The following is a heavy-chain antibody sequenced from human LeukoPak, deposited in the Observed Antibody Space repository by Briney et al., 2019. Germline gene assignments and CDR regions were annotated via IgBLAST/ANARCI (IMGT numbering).Heavy chain of an antibody. CDR1: GGSISSYY. V-gene: IGHV4-4*07. CDR3: ARSDYDSSGYYFDY. D-gene: IGHD3-22*01. CDR2: IYTSGST. J-gene: IGHJ4*02. Sequence: SETLSPTCTVSGGSISSYYWSWIRQPAGKGLEWIGRIYTSGSTNYNPSLKSRVTMSVDTSKNQFSLKLSSVTAADTAVYYCARSDYDSSGYYFDYWGQGTLVTVSS.